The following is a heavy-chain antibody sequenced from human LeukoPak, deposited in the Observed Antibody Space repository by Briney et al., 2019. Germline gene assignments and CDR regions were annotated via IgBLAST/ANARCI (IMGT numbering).Heavy chain of an antibody. CDR1: GGTFSSYA. V-gene: IGHV1-69*13. J-gene: IGHJ4*02. CDR2: IIPIFGTA. D-gene: IGHD6-19*01. Sequence: ASVKVSCKASGGTFSSYAISWVRQAPGQGLEWMGGIIPIFGTANYAQKFQGRVTITADESTSTAYMELSSLRSEDTAVYYCARRDRSGWTPRFDYWGQGTLVTVSS. CDR3: ARRDRSGWTPRFDY.